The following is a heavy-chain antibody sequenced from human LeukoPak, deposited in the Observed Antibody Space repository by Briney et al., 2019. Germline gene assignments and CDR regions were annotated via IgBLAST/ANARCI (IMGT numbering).Heavy chain of an antibody. Sequence: NPSETLSLTCTVSGGPISSSGYYCAWIRQPPGKGLEWIGSIYYSGGTSYNPSLESRVTISVDTSKNQFSLKLSSMTAADTAVYYCARQYATGSGPLRGYFDLWGRGTLVTVSS. CDR1: GGPISSSGYY. CDR3: ARQYATGSGPLRGYFDL. CDR2: IYYSGGT. D-gene: IGHD3-10*01. J-gene: IGHJ2*01. V-gene: IGHV4-39*01.